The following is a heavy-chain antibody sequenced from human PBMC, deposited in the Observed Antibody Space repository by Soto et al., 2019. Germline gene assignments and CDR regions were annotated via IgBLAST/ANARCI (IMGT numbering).Heavy chain of an antibody. J-gene: IGHJ4*02. D-gene: IGHD3-16*01. V-gene: IGHV4-59*01. CDR1: GGSISDYQ. Sequence: QVQLQASGPGLVKPSETLSLTCSISGGSISDYQWNWIRQPPGKGLEWIGYIYYSGRTNYNPSLKSRLTISLVTSTRQFSLRLRSVTAADTAVYYCARMRGLGEISPYLDYWGQGALVTVSS. CDR3: ARMRGLGEISPYLDY. CDR2: IYYSGRT.